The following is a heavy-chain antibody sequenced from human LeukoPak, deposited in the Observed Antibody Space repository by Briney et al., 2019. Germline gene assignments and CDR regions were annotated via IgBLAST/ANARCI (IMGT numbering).Heavy chain of an antibody. CDR3: ARSNKGDYFDY. CDR2: IYYSGST. CDR1: GGSISSYY. Sequence: KPSETLSLTCTVSGGSISSYYWSWIRQPPGKGLEWIGYIYYSGSTNYNPSLKSRVTISVDTSKNQFSLKLSSVTAADTAVYYCARSNKGDYFDYWGQGTLVTVSS. D-gene: IGHD2-8*01. V-gene: IGHV4-59*01. J-gene: IGHJ4*02.